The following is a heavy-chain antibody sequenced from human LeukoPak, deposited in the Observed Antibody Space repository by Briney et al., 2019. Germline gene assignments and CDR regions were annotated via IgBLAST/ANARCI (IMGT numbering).Heavy chain of an antibody. CDR1: GGSFSGYY. J-gene: IGHJ6*02. V-gene: IGHV4-34*01. CDR3: ARAVCSGGSCYAQLSYYYYYGMDG. Sequence: SETLSLTCAVYGGSFSGYYWSWIRQPPGKGLEWTGEINHSGSTNYNPSLKSRVTISVDTSKNQFSLKLSSVTAADTAVYYCARAVCSGGSCYAQLSYYYYYGMDGWGQGTTVTVSS. D-gene: IGHD2-15*01. CDR2: INHSGST.